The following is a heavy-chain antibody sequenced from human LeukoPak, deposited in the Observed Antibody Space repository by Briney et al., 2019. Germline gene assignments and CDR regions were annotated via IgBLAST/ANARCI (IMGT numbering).Heavy chain of an antibody. CDR1: GYTFTSYY. CDR3: ASGQRNKYYYYMDV. J-gene: IGHJ6*03. Sequence: GASVKVSCKASGYTFTSYYMHWVRQAPGQGLEWMGIINPSGGSTSYAQKFQGRVTMTRDTSISTAYMELSRLRSEDTAVYYCASGQRNKYYYYMDVWGKGTTVTISS. D-gene: IGHD1/OR15-1a*01. V-gene: IGHV1-46*01. CDR2: INPSGGST.